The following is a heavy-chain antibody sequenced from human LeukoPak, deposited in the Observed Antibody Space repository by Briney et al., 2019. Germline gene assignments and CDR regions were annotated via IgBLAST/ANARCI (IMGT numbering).Heavy chain of an antibody. CDR1: GYTFTGYY. V-gene: IGHV1-2*02. D-gene: IGHD6-13*01. CDR2: INPNSGGT. Sequence: ASVTVSCKASGYTFTGYYMHWVRQAPGQGLEWMGWINPNSGGTNYAQKFQGRVTMTRDTSISTAYMELSRLRSDDTAVYYCARDSGSYSSSWSTKNWFDPWGQGTLVTVSS. CDR3: ARDSGSYSSSWSTKNWFDP. J-gene: IGHJ5*02.